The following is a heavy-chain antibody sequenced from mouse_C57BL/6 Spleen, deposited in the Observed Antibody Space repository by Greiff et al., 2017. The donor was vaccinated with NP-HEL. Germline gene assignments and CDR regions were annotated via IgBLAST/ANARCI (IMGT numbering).Heavy chain of an antibody. J-gene: IGHJ1*03. Sequence: EVHLVESGGGLVKPGGSLKLSCAASGFTFSSYAMSWVRQTPEKRLEWVATISDGGSYTYYPDNVKGRFTISRDNAKNNLYLQMSHLKSEDTAMYYGARVRLTGTYWYFDVWGTGTTVTVSS. D-gene: IGHD4-1*01. CDR1: GFTFSSYA. CDR3: ARVRLTGTYWYFDV. CDR2: ISDGGSYT. V-gene: IGHV5-4*01.